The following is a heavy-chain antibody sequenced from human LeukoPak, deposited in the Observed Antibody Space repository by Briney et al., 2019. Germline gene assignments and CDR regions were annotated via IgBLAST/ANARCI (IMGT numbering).Heavy chain of an antibody. Sequence: GGSLRLSCSASGFPFSSYAMHWVRQAPGKGLECGSGISSNGGSTYYADSVKGRFTISRDNSKNTLYLQMSSLRTEDTAVYYCVKGDILTGYYSLGPWGQGTLVTVSS. CDR2: ISSNGGST. J-gene: IGHJ5*02. V-gene: IGHV3-64D*06. CDR1: GFPFSSYA. CDR3: VKGDILTGYYSLGP. D-gene: IGHD3-9*01.